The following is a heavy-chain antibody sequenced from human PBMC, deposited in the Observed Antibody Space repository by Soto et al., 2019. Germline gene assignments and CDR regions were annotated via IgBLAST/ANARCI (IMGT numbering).Heavy chain of an antibody. V-gene: IGHV3-30*18. CDR3: AKDLDYDFWSGYYYYYGMDV. CDR2: ISDDGSNK. D-gene: IGHD3-3*01. Sequence: QVQLVESGGGVVQPGRSLRLSCAASGFTFSSYGMHWVRQAPGKGLEWVAVISDDGSNKYDADSVKGRFTISRDNSKNTLSMQMNSLRAEDTAVYYCAKDLDYDFWSGYYYYYGMDVWGQGTTVTVSS. CDR1: GFTFSSYG. J-gene: IGHJ6*02.